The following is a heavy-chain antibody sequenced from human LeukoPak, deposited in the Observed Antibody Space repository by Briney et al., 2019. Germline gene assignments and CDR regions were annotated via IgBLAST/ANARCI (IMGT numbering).Heavy chain of an antibody. CDR3: ARGLRYFDLAFDY. J-gene: IGHJ4*02. CDR2: IYYSGST. Sequence: SETLSLTCTVSGGSISSYYWSWIRHPPGKGLEWIGYIYYSGSTNYNPSLKSRVTISVDTSKNQFSLKLSSVTAADTAVYYCARGLRYFDLAFDYWGQGTLVTVSS. V-gene: IGHV4-59*01. D-gene: IGHD3-9*01. CDR1: GGSISSYY.